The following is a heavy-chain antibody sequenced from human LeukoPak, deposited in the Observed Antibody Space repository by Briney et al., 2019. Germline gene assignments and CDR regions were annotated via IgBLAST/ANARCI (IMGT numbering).Heavy chain of an antibody. CDR3: ARDGLRAAGTHFDY. Sequence: PGRSLRLSCAASGFTFSSYGMHWVRQAPGKGLGWVAVIWYDGSNKYYADSVKGRFTISRDNSKNTLYLQMNSLRAEDTAVYYCARDGLRAAGTHFDYWGQGTLVTVSS. J-gene: IGHJ4*02. CDR2: IWYDGSNK. CDR1: GFTFSSYG. D-gene: IGHD6-13*01. V-gene: IGHV3-33*01.